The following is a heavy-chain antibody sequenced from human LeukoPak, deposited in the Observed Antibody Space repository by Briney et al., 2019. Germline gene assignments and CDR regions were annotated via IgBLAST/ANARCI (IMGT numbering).Heavy chain of an antibody. J-gene: IGHJ5*02. D-gene: IGHD2-21*02. CDR2: IYPGDSDT. Sequence: PGESLKIPCKGSGYSFTSYWIGWVRQMPGKGLEWMGIIYPGDSDTRYSPSFQGQVTISADKSISTAYLQWSSLKASDTAMYYCARRPAYCGGDCYSWFDPWGQGTLVTVSS. V-gene: IGHV5-51*01. CDR3: ARRPAYCGGDCYSWFDP. CDR1: GYSFTSYW.